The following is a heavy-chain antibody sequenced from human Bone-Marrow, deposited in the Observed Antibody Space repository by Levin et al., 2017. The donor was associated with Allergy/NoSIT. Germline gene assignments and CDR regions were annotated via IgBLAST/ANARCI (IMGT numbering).Heavy chain of an antibody. Sequence: LRLSCTVSGGSISRGDYFWGWIRQHPGKGLEWIGYIWHSGATHYNPSLKSRLTISVDTSQNQFSLNLKSVTAADTAVYYCARLDNYFDPWGQGTLVTVSS. CDR1: GGSISRGDYF. V-gene: IGHV4-31*03. J-gene: IGHJ5*02. CDR3: ARLDNYFDP. CDR2: IWHSGAT.